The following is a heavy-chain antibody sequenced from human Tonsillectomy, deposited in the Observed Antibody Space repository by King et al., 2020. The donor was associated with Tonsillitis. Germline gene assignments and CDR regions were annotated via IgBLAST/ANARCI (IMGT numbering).Heavy chain of an antibody. D-gene: IGHD3-10*01. Sequence: VQLVESGGGLVQPGGSLRLSCAASGFTFSSYAMTWVRQAPGKGLEWVSPISVSGGSTYYADPVKGRFTTSRDNSKNTLYLKWTSLRAEDTAVYYWAKYRTLSVRGVLNAFDIWGQGTLVTVSS. CDR3: AKYRTLSVRGVLNAFDI. CDR2: ISVSGGST. CDR1: GFTFSSYA. J-gene: IGHJ3*02. V-gene: IGHV3-23*04.